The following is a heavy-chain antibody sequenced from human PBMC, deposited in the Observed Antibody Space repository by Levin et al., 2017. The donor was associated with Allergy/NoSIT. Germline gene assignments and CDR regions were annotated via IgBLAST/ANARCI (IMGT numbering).Heavy chain of an antibody. CDR1: GFTFSSYS. D-gene: IGHD3-22*01. J-gene: IGHJ4*02. CDR3: AGRLRTPYYDSSGKYDY. V-gene: IGHV3-21*01. Sequence: PGGSLRLSCAASGFTFSSYSMNWVRQAPGKGLEWVSSISSSSSYIYYADSVKGRFTISRDNAKNSLYLQMNSLRAEDTAVYYCAGRLRTPYYDSSGKYDYWGQGTLVTVSS. CDR2: ISSSSSYI.